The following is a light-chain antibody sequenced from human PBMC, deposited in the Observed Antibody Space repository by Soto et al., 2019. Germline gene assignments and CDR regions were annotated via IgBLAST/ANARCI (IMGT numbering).Light chain of an antibody. Sequence: QSALTQPASVSGSPGQSITFPCTGTSSDIGKSKYVSWFQQLPGEAPRLIIYEVNSRPSGMSERFSGSKSGNSASLTISGLQPEDESTYDGSSLTSPNMWIFGVGTKVTVL. V-gene: IGLV2-14*01. CDR1: SSDIGKSKY. J-gene: IGLJ2*01. CDR3: SSLTSPNMWI. CDR2: EVN.